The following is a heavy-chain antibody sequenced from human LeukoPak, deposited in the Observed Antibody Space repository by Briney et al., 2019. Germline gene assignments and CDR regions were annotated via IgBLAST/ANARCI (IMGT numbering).Heavy chain of an antibody. J-gene: IGHJ4*02. V-gene: IGHV4-34*01. D-gene: IGHD2-2*03. CDR1: GGSFSGYY. Sequence: SETLSLTCAVYGGSFSGYYWSWIRQPPGKGLEWIGEINHSGSTNYNPSLKSRVTISVDTSKNQFSLKLSSVTAADTAVYYCAKDSHWILFDDWGQGTLVTVSS. CDR2: INHSGST. CDR3: AKDSHWILFDD.